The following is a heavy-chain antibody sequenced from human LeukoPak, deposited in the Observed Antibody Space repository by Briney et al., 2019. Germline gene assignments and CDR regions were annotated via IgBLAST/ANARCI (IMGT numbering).Heavy chain of an antibody. V-gene: IGHV4-61*02. J-gene: IGHJ4*02. CDR2: IYTSGST. CDR3: ARAEWLYSSSFDY. Sequence: MASETLSLTCTVSGGSISSGSYYWSWIRQPAGKGLEWIGRIYTSGSTNCSPSLKSRVTISVDTSKNQFSLKLSSVTAADTAVYYCARAEWLYSSSFDYWGQGTLVTVSS. D-gene: IGHD6-6*01. CDR1: GGSISSGSYY.